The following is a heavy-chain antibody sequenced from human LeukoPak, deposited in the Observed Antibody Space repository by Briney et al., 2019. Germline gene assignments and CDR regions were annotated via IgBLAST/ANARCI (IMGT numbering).Heavy chain of an antibody. Sequence: SETLSLTCTVSGGSISTYYWTWIRQPPGKGLEWIGYIYYSGSTNYNPSLKRRITISVDTSKNQFSLKLTSVTAADTAVYYCASMSIGGNWFDPWGKGTLVTVSS. D-gene: IGHD3-16*01. J-gene: IGHJ5*02. CDR3: ASMSIGGNWFDP. CDR2: IYYSGST. CDR1: GGSISTYY. V-gene: IGHV4-59*01.